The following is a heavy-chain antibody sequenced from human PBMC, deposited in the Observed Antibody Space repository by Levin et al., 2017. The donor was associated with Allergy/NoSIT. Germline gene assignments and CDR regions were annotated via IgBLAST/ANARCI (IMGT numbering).Heavy chain of an antibody. Sequence: GESLKISCKGSGYSFTSYWISWVRQMPGKGLEWMGRIDPSDSYTNYSPSFQGHVTISADKSISTAYLQWSSLKASDTAMYYCARLEYSSSSYYYHYMDGWGKGTTVTVSS. D-gene: IGHD6-19*01. CDR3: ARLEYSSSSYYYHYMDG. CDR1: GYSFTSYW. V-gene: IGHV5-10-1*01. CDR2: IDPSDSYT. J-gene: IGHJ6*03.